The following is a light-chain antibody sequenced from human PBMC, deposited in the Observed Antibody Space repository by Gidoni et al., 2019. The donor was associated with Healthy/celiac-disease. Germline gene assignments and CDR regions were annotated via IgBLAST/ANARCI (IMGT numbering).Light chain of an antibody. V-gene: IGLV3-21*02. CDR3: QVWDSSSDHRGV. CDR2: DDS. CDR1: NIGSKS. J-gene: IGLJ3*02. Sequence: YVLTQPPTVSVAPGQTARITRGGNNIGSKSVQWYQKKPGQAPVLVVYDDSDRPSGIPERFSGSNSGNTATLTISRVEAGDEADYYCQVWDSSSDHRGVFGGGTKLTVL.